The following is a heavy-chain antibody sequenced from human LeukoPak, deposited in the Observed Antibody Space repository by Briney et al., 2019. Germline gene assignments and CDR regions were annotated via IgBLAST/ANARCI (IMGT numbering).Heavy chain of an antibody. J-gene: IGHJ4*02. D-gene: IGHD6-19*01. Sequence: GGSLRLSCAASGLTFSSYAMSWVRQAPGKGLEWVSAISGSGGSTYYADSVKGRFTISRDNSKNTLYLQMNSLRAEDTAVYYCTRSDSGWYFDYFDYWGQGTLVTVSS. CDR3: TRSDSGWYFDYFDY. CDR1: GLTFSSYA. V-gene: IGHV3-23*01. CDR2: ISGSGGST.